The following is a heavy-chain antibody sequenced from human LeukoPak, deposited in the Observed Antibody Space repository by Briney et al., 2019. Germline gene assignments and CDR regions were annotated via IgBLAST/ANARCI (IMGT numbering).Heavy chain of an antibody. V-gene: IGHV4-4*07. J-gene: IGHJ4*02. Sequence: PSETLSLTCTVSGGSISSYYWSWIRQPAGKGLEWIGRIYTSGSTNYNPSLKSRVTMSVDTSKNQFSLKLSSVTAADTAVYYCARELLNYYDSSGYFENYFDYRGQGTLVTVSS. D-gene: IGHD3-22*01. CDR1: GGSISSYY. CDR2: IYTSGST. CDR3: ARELLNYYDSSGYFENYFDY.